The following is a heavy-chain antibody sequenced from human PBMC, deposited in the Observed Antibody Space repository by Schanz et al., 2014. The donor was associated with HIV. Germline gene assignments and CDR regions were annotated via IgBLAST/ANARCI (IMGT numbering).Heavy chain of an antibody. J-gene: IGHJ3*02. CDR1: RFTFSSYG. CDR2: ISYDGSNK. D-gene: IGHD4-17*01. Sequence: QVQLVESGGGVVQPGRSLRLSCAASRFTFSSYGMHWVRQAPGKGLEWVAVISYDGSNKYYAVSVKGRFTISRDNSKNTLYLKMNSLRAEDTAVYYCAKAEDYGDYVVAFDIWGQGTMVTVSS. V-gene: IGHV3-30*18. CDR3: AKAEDYGDYVVAFDI.